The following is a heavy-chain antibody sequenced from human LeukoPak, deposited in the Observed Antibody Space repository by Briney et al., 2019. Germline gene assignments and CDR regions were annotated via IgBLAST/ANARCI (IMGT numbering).Heavy chain of an antibody. CDR1: GYTFTDYF. J-gene: IGHJ4*02. Sequence: ASVKVSCKASGYTFTDYFLHWVRQAPGQGLEWMGWIGPNNGVTNYAQKFQGKVTMTRDTSINTAYMEVSSLRSDDTAVYYCARDIRPRVESFDYWGQGTLATVSS. CDR3: ARDIRPRVESFDY. CDR2: IGPNNGVT. D-gene: IGHD3-3*01. V-gene: IGHV1-2*02.